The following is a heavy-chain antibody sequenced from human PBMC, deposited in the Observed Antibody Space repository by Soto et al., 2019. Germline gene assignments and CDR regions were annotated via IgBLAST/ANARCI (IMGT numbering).Heavy chain of an antibody. CDR2: IYHSGST. CDR1: GGSISSSNW. CDR3: AGSIAAAGTPPLFDY. Sequence: ETLSLTCAVSGGSISSSNWWSWVRQPPGKGLEWIGEIYHSGSTNYNPSLKSRVTISVDKSKNQFSLKLSSVTAADTAVYYCAGSIAAAGTPPLFDYWGQGTLVTVSS. V-gene: IGHV4-4*02. D-gene: IGHD6-13*01. J-gene: IGHJ4*02.